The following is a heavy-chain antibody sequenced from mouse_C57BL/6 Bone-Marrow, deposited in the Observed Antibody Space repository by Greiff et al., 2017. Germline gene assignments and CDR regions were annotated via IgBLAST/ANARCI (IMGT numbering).Heavy chain of an antibody. J-gene: IGHJ4*01. CDR3: ARYDYDGDAMDY. CDR1: GFTFSDYG. Sequence: EVQRVESGGGLVQPGGSLKLSCAASGFTFSDYGMAWVRQAPRKGPEWVAFISNLAYSIYYADTVTGRFTISRENAKNTLHLRMSSLRSEDTAMYYCARYDYDGDAMDYWGQGTSVTVSS. D-gene: IGHD2-4*01. CDR2: ISNLAYSI. V-gene: IGHV5-15*01.